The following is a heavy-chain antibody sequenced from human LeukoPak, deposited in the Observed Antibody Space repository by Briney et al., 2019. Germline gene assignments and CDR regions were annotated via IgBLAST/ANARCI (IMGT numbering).Heavy chain of an antibody. Sequence: SETLSLTCAVYGGSFSGYYWSWIRQPPGKGLEWIGEINHSGSTNYNPSLKSRVTISVDTSKNQFSLKLSSVTAADTAVYYCAGMIRRITMVRGVIVYYYYMDVWGKGTTVTISS. D-gene: IGHD3-10*01. CDR1: GGSFSGYY. V-gene: IGHV4-34*01. CDR3: AGMIRRITMVRGVIVYYYYMDV. CDR2: INHSGST. J-gene: IGHJ6*03.